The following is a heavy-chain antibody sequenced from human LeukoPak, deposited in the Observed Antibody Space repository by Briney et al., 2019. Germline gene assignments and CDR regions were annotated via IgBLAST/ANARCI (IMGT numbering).Heavy chain of an antibody. V-gene: IGHV3-7*01. CDR2: IKQDGSEK. Sequence: GRSLRLSCAASGFIFKNYGMHWVRQAPGQGLQWVANIKQDGSEKYYVDSVKGRFTISRDNAKNSLYLQMNSLRAEDTAVYYCARRGYDFWSGYYYFDYWGQGTLVTVSS. CDR3: ARRGYDFWSGYYYFDY. CDR1: GFIFKNYG. J-gene: IGHJ4*02. D-gene: IGHD3-3*01.